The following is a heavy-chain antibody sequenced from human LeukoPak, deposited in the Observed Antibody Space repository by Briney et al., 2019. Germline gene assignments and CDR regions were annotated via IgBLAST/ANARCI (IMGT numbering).Heavy chain of an antibody. D-gene: IGHD2-21*01. CDR2: LYYSGST. V-gene: IGHV4-39*01. CDR3: ARLSDVIAETPDPQYLY. J-gene: IGHJ4*02. Sequence: PSETLSLTCTVSGGSISSSSYYWGWIRQPPGKGLEWIGNLYYSGSTYYNPSLKSRVTISVDTSKNQFSLKLSSVTAADTAVYYCARLSDVIAETPDPQYLYWGQGTLVTVSS. CDR1: GGSISSSSYY.